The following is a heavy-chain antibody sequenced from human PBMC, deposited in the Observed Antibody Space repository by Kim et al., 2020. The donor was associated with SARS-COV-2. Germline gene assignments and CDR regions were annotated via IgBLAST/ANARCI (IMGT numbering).Heavy chain of an antibody. CDR3: AHFVYHLGPTRGFDY. CDR1: GFSINSNGVA. CDR2: IYWDDDK. Sequence: SGPTPVNPTQTLTLTCTFSGFSINSNGVAAGWFRQPPGKALEWLALIYWDDDKVYSPSLKSRLTVTKDTSKNQMVLTMTNMDPVDTATYFCAHFVYHLGPTRGFDYWGQGTLVTVSS. V-gene: IGHV2-5*02. J-gene: IGHJ4*02. D-gene: IGHD3-16*01.